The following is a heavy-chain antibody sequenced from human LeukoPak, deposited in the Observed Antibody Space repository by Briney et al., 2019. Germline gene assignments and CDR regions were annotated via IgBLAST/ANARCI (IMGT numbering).Heavy chain of an antibody. CDR2: VIPIFGTA. Sequence: ASVKVSCKASGGTFSSYAISWVRQAPGQGLEWMGRVIPIFGTANYAQKFQGRVTITADKSTSTAYMELSSLRSEDTAVYYCARARYYDSSGYYYDDAFDIWGQATMVTVSS. D-gene: IGHD3-22*01. CDR3: ARARYYDSSGYYYDDAFDI. J-gene: IGHJ3*02. V-gene: IGHV1-69*06. CDR1: GGTFSSYA.